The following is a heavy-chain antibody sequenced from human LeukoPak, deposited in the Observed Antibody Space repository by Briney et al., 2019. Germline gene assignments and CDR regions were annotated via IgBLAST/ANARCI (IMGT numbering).Heavy chain of an antibody. V-gene: IGHV3-23*01. CDR3: AKVVSGGNCYQSDY. CDR2: VSVSGDTT. Sequence: PGGSLRLSCADAGFIFSSSWLNCVRQAPGKGLEWVSVVSVSGDTTYFADSVKGRFTISRDNSKNTLYLQMNHRSLVVTAISYRAKVVSGGNCYQSDYWGQGTQVTVSS. D-gene: IGHD2-15*01. J-gene: IGHJ4*02. CDR1: GFIFSSSW.